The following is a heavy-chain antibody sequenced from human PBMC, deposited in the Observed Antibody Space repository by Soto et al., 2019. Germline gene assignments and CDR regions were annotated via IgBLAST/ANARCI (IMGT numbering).Heavy chain of an antibody. CDR3: ARLEGLATISYYFDY. Sequence: ASETLSLTCSVSGDSINSDNYYWGWIRQPPGKGLEWIGSIYYRGNTYYNPSLKNRVTISLDKSKSQFSLKLNSVTAADSVVYFCARLEGLATISYYFDYWGQGTLVTVSA. V-gene: IGHV4-39*01. D-gene: IGHD3-9*01. J-gene: IGHJ4*02. CDR2: IYYRGNT. CDR1: GDSINSDNYY.